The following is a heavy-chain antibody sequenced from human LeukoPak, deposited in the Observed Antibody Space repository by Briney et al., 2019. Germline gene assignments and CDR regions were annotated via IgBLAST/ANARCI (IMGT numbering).Heavy chain of an antibody. V-gene: IGHV4-59*11. CDR1: GGSTSSHY. Sequence: SETLSLTCTVSGGSTSSHYWSWIRQPPGKGLEWIGYIYYSGSSNYNPSLKSRVTISVDTSKNQFSLKLSSVTAADTAVYYCAREGGSGWYAGGYFDYWGQGTLVTVSS. J-gene: IGHJ4*02. D-gene: IGHD6-19*01. CDR2: IYYSGSS. CDR3: AREGGSGWYAGGYFDY.